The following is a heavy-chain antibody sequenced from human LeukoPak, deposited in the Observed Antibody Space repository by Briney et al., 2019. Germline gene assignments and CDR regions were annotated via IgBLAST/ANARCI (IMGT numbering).Heavy chain of an antibody. J-gene: IGHJ5*02. CDR3: ARERGRPIFGVVKHWFDP. CDR2: IYYIGTT. V-gene: IGHV4-59*12. Sequence: PSETLSLTCSVSGGSISGKYWSWIRQSPGKGLEWIGYIYYIGTTKYNPSLKSRVTISIDTSKNLFSLKLSSVTAADTAVYYCARERGRPIFGVVKHWFDPWGQGNLVTVSS. D-gene: IGHD3-3*01. CDR1: GGSISGKY.